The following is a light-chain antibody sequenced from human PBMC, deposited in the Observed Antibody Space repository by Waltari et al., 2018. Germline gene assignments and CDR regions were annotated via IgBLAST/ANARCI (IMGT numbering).Light chain of an antibody. V-gene: IGLV2-14*03. CDR2: DVY. CDR1: STDIGTSRF. J-gene: IGLJ3*02. CDR3: SSFTASNTLV. Sequence: QSALTQPASVSGAPGQSITIPCTGTSTDIGTSRFVSWYRQHPGQAPQLLIYDVYNRPSGGSNRFSGSKSGTTASLIISGLQTEDEADYYCSSFTASNTLVFGGGTKLTVI.